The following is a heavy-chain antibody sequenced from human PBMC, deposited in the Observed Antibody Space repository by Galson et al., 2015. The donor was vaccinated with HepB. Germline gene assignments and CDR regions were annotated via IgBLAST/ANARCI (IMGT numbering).Heavy chain of an antibody. CDR2: ITSSGSNI. CDR1: GFIFSDYY. D-gene: IGHD3-10*01. CDR3: ARERGLGFGESFGAFDI. Sequence: SLRLSCAASGFIFSDYYMSWIRQAPGKGLEWVSYITSSGSNIDYADSVKGRFTISRDNAKNSLELQMNSLRAEDTAVYYCARERGLGFGESFGAFDIWGQGTMVSVSS. J-gene: IGHJ3*02. V-gene: IGHV3-11*01.